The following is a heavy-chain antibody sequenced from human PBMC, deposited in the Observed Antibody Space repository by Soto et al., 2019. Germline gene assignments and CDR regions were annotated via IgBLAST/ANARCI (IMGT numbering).Heavy chain of an antibody. Sequence: QLQLQESGPGLVKPSETLSLTCTVSGGSISSSSYYWGWIRQPPGKGLEWIGSIYYSGSTYYNPSLKSRVTISVDTSKNQFSLKLSSVTAADTAVYYCARLDIVATTCFDYWGQGTLVTVSS. CDR1: GGSISSSSYY. J-gene: IGHJ4*02. CDR2: IYYSGST. D-gene: IGHD5-12*01. V-gene: IGHV4-39*01. CDR3: ARLDIVATTCFDY.